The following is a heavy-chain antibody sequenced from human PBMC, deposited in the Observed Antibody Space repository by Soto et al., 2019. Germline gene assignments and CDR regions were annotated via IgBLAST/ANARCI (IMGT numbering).Heavy chain of an antibody. D-gene: IGHD6-19*01. CDR3: AKDLVVAGTGGLHYYGMDV. Sequence: GESLKISCKASGYSFTTYWIGWVRQMPGKGLEWMGIINPGDSDPDTRYSPSFQGQVTISADRSISTAYPQMNSLRAEDTAVYYCAKDLVVAGTGGLHYYGMDVWGQGTTVTVSS. CDR2: INPGDSDPDT. CDR1: GYSFTTYW. V-gene: IGHV5-51*01. J-gene: IGHJ6*02.